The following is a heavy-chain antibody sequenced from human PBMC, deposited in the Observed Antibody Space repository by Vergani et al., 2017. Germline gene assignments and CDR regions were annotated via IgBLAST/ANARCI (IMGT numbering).Heavy chain of an antibody. V-gene: IGHV1-69*06. J-gene: IGHJ4*02. D-gene: IGHD3-10*01. Sequence: QVQLVQSGAEVKKPGSSVKVSCKASGGTFSSYAISWVRQAPGQGLEWMGGIIPIFGTANYAQKLQGRVTMTTDTSTSTAYMELRSLRSDDTAVYYCARGYLVDGSGVTFFDYWGQGTLVTVSS. CDR3: ARGYLVDGSGVTFFDY. CDR2: IIPIFGTA. CDR1: GGTFSSYA.